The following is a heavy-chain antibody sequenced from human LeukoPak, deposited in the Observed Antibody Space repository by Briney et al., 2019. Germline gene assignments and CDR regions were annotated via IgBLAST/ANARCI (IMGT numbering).Heavy chain of an antibody. CDR2: ISAYSTYNGNT. D-gene: IGHD3-22*01. CDR3: TRGPHERSGYPDD. CDR1: GYTFTSYG. V-gene: IGHV1-18*01. J-gene: IGHJ4*02. Sequence: ASVKVSCKASGYTFTSYGISWVRQAPGQGPEWMGWISAYSTYNGNTNYAQKFQGRVTMTTDTSTSTAYMELRSLRSDDTAVYYCTRGPHERSGYPDDWGQGTLVTVSS.